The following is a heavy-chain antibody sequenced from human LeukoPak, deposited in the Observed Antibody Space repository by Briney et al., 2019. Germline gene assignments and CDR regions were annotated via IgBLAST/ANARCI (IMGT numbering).Heavy chain of an antibody. D-gene: IGHD3-10*01. Sequence: SETLSLTCTVSGGSISSYYWSWIRQPPGKGLEWIGYIYYSGSTNYNPSLKSRVTISVDTSKNQFSLKLSSVTAADTAVYYCARHSYYGSGSPRSRYFDYWGQGTLVTVSS. CDR3: ARHSYYGSGSPRSRYFDY. J-gene: IGHJ4*02. V-gene: IGHV4-59*08. CDR2: IYYSGST. CDR1: GGSISSYY.